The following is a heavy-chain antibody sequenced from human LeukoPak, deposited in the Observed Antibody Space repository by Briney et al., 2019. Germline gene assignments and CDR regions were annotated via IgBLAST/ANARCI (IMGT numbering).Heavy chain of an antibody. D-gene: IGHD3-3*01. CDR3: ARDLRGDFWSGYYGFYYYYGMDV. Sequence: GRSLRLSCAASGFTFSSYGMHWVRQAPGKGLEWVTVISYDGSNKYYADSVKGRFTISRDNSKNTLYLQMNSLRAEDTAVYYCARDLRGDFWSGYYGFYYYYGMDVWGQGTTVTVSS. V-gene: IGHV3-30*03. CDR1: GFTFSSYG. CDR2: ISYDGSNK. J-gene: IGHJ6*02.